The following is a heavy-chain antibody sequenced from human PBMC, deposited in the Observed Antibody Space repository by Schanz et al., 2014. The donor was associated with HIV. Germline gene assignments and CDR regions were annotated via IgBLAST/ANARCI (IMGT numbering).Heavy chain of an antibody. CDR1: GGTFSNYA. J-gene: IGHJ6*02. Sequence: QVQLQQSGAEVKKPGSSVNVSCKTSGGTFSNYAISWVRQAPGQGLEWMGGIIPVSGTASYAQMFQGRVKIIADKSTSTAYMELSSLRSEDTAVYYCARGALGLAAAGSYYFYYGMDVWGQGTTVTVSS. D-gene: IGHD6-13*01. V-gene: IGHV1-69*14. CDR2: IIPVSGTA. CDR3: ARGALGLAAAGSYYFYYGMDV.